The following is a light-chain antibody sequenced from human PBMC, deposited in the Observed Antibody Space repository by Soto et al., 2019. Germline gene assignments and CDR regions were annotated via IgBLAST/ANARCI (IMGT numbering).Light chain of an antibody. J-gene: IGKJ1*01. Sequence: DIQMTQSPSTLSGSVGDRVTITCRASQTLSSWLAWYQQKPGNAPQLLIYKASTLKSGVPSRFSGSGSGTEFTLPISSMQPDDFATYYCQHYNSYSETFGQGTKVDIK. CDR1: QTLSSW. CDR3: QHYNSYSET. V-gene: IGKV1-5*03. CDR2: KAS.